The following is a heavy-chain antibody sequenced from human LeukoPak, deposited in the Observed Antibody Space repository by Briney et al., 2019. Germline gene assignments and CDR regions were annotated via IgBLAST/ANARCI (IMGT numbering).Heavy chain of an antibody. J-gene: IGHJ5*02. V-gene: IGHV4-59*01. D-gene: IGHD3-9*01. CDR3: ARRRGVDILTGYDLYWFDP. Sequence: SETLSLTCTVSGVSISSYYWSWIRQPPGKGLEWIGYIYHSGSTKYNPSLKSRVTISIDTSKNQFSLKLSSVTAADTAVYYCARRRGVDILTGYDLYWFDPWGQGTLVTVSS. CDR2: IYHSGST. CDR1: GVSISSYY.